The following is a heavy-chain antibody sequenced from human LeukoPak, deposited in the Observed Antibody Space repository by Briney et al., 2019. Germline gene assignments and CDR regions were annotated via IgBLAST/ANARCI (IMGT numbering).Heavy chain of an antibody. CDR1: GGTFSSYA. J-gene: IGHJ4*02. CDR3: ARGYYDILTGYYTGIDY. V-gene: IGHV1-2*02. CDR2: INPNSGGT. Sequence: ASVKVSCKASGGTFSSYAISWVRQAPGQGLEWMGWINPNSGGTNYAQKFQGRVTMTRDTSISTAYMELSRLRSDDTAVYYCARGYYDILTGYYTGIDYWGQGTLVTVSS. D-gene: IGHD3-9*01.